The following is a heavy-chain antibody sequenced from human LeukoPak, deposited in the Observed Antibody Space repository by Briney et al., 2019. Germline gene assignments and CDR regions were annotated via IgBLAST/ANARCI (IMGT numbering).Heavy chain of an antibody. D-gene: IGHD7-27*01. Sequence: GGSLRLSCAASGFIFNNYWMSWVRQAPGKGLEWVANINQDGSEKHYVDSVKGRFTISRDNAKNSLYLQMNSLRAEDTAVYYCASPNWGLHGMDVWGQGTTVTVSS. J-gene: IGHJ6*02. V-gene: IGHV3-7*02. CDR1: GFIFNNYW. CDR2: INQDGSEK. CDR3: ASPNWGLHGMDV.